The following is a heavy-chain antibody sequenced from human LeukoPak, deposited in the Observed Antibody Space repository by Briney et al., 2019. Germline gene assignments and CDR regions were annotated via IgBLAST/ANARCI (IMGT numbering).Heavy chain of an antibody. CDR3: ARTTYYYDSSVLYYFDC. Sequence: SETLSLTCAVYGGSFGGYYWSWIRQPPGKGLGWIGEINHSGSTNYNPSLKSRVTISVDTSKNQFSLKLSSVTAADTAVYYCARTTYYYDSSVLYYFDCWGQGTLVTVSS. D-gene: IGHD3-22*01. V-gene: IGHV4-34*01. CDR1: GGSFGGYY. J-gene: IGHJ4*02. CDR2: INHSGST.